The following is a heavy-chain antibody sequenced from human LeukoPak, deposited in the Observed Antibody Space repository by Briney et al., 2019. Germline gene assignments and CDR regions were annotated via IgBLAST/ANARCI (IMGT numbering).Heavy chain of an antibody. CDR2: INPSGGST. CDR1: GYTFTSYY. Sequence: ASVKVSCKASGYTFTSYYMHWVRQAPGQGLEWMGIINPSGGSTSYAQKFQGRVTMTRDTSTSTVYMELSSLRSEDTAVYYCASLGWGGSSGYYHDYWGQGTLVTVSS. D-gene: IGHD3-22*01. CDR3: ASLGWGGSSGYYHDY. J-gene: IGHJ4*02. V-gene: IGHV1-46*01.